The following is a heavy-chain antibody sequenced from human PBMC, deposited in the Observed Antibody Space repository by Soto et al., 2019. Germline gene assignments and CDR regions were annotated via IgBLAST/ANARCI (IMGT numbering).Heavy chain of an antibody. V-gene: IGHV4-34*01. J-gene: IGHJ5*02. D-gene: IGHD3-10*01. CDR2: INHSGST. CDR1: GGSFSGYY. CDR3: ARARSLSLRGYNWFDP. Sequence: KPSETLSLTCAVYGGSFSGYYWSWIRQPPGKGLEWIGEINHSGSTNYNPSLKSRVTISVDTSKNQFSLKLSSVTAADTAVYYCARARSLSLRGYNWFDPWGQGTLVTVSS.